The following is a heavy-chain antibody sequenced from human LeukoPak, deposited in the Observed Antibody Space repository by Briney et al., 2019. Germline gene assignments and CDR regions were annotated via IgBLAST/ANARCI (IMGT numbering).Heavy chain of an antibody. V-gene: IGHV3-13*01. CDR1: GVTVGNNY. CDR3: AALGDSIY. D-gene: IGHD1-26*01. Sequence: PGGSLRLSCAASGVTVGNNYMIWVRQAPGKGLEWVSAIGHAGDTYYADSVKGRFTISREDAKNYFFLQMNSLRAGDTAVYFCAALGDSIYWGQGTLVTVSS. J-gene: IGHJ4*02. CDR2: IGHAGDT.